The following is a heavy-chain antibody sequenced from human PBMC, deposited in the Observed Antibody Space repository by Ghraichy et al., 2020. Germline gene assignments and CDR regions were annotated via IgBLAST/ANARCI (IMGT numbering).Heavy chain of an antibody. J-gene: IGHJ2*01. CDR1: GGSISSYY. Sequence: SETLSLTCTVSGGSISSYYWSWIRQPPGKGLEWIGYIYTSGSTNYNPSLKSRVTISVDTSKNQFSLKLSSVTAADTAVYYCARTSDTVTTWRYFDLWGRGTLVTVSS. D-gene: IGHD4-17*01. V-gene: IGHV4-4*09. CDR2: IYTSGST. CDR3: ARTSDTVTTWRYFDL.